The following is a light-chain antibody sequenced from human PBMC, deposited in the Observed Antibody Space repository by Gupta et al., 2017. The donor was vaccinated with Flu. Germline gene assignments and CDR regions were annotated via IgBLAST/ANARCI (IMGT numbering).Light chain of an antibody. J-gene: IGKJ4*01. Sequence: ENVLTQSPGTLSLSPGERATLSCRASQSVNSRYLAWYQQKRGQAPRLLIFGASARAAGIPDRFSGSGSGTEFTLTISRLEPEDFAVYYCLQDGSSFVSFGGGTKVEIK. CDR3: LQDGSSFVS. CDR1: QSVNSRY. CDR2: GAS. V-gene: IGKV3-20*01.